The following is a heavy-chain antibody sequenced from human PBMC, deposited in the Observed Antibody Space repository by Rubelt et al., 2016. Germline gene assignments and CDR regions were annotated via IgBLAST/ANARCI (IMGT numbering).Heavy chain of an antibody. J-gene: IGHJ4*02. CDR3: ATGTTVTTGLAY. CDR2: IYYSGSS. Sequence: QLQLQESGPGLVKPSETLSLTCTVSGGSISSSSYYWGWIRQPPGKGLEWIGSIYYSGSSYHNPSLKSRVTISGDTSKSQFSLKLSSGTAADTAVYYCATGTTVTTGLAYWGQGTLVTVSS. V-gene: IGHV4-39*01. D-gene: IGHD4-17*01. CDR1: GGSISSSSYY.